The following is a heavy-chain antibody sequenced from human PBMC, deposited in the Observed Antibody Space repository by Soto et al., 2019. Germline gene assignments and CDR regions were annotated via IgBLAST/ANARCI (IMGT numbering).Heavy chain of an antibody. CDR3: ARGRIAVAGTSSYYFDF. D-gene: IGHD6-19*01. V-gene: IGHV4-39*07. CDR1: GGSISSSSYY. CDR2: IYYSGNT. Sequence: TSETLSLTCTVSGGSISSSSYYWGWIRQPPGKGLEWIGSIYYSGNTYYNPSLKSRVTISVDTSKNQFSPKLSSVTAADAAVFYCARGRIAVAGTSSYYFDFWGQGTLVTVSS. J-gene: IGHJ4*02.